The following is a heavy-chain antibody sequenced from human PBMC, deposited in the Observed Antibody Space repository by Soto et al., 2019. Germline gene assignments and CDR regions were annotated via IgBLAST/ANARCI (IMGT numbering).Heavy chain of an antibody. V-gene: IGHV4-31*03. D-gene: IGHD1-26*01. J-gene: IGHJ4*02. Sequence: QVQLQESGPGLVKPSQTLSLTCTVSGGSISSGGYYWSWIRQHPGKGLECIGYIYYSGSTYYNPSLKSRVTISVDTSKNQFSLKLSSVTAADTAVYYSAREIRVVGARGKEYYFDYWGQGTLDTVSS. CDR1: GGSISSGGYY. CDR2: IYYSGST. CDR3: AREIRVVGARGKEYYFDY.